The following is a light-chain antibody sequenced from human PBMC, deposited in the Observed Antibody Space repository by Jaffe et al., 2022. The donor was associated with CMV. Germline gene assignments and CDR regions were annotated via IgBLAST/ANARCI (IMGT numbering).Light chain of an antibody. V-gene: IGLV3-1*01. Sequence: SYEMTQPPSVSVSPGQTATITCSGDKLGTKFTCWYQKRSGQSPVLVIYQNTKRPSGIPERFSGSSSGNTATLTISETQTMDEADYYCQAWDSNYVVFGGGTKLTVL. CDR1: KLGTKF. CDR2: QNT. CDR3: QAWDSNYVV. J-gene: IGLJ2*01.